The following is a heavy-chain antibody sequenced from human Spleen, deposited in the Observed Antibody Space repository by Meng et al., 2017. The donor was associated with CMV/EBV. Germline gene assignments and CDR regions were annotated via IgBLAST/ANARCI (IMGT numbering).Heavy chain of an antibody. CDR2: ISYDGSNK. V-gene: IGHV3-30*18. J-gene: IGHJ6*02. CDR3: AKDGYDFWSGYYTPGYYYYGMDV. Sequence: HWVRQATGKGLEWVAVISYDGSNKYYADSVKGRFTISRDNSKNTLYLQMNSLRAEDTAVYYCAKDGYDFWSGYYTPGYYYYGMDVWGQGTTVTVSS. D-gene: IGHD3-3*01.